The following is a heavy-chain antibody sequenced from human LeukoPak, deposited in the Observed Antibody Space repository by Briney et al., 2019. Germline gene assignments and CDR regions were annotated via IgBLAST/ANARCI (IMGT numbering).Heavy chain of an antibody. J-gene: IGHJ4*02. Sequence: GGSLRLTCAASGFTFRSYGMHWVRQAPGKGLEWVAVIWYDGSNKYYADSVKGRFTISRDSATNSLYLQMNDLKAEDTAVYYCARDSDWAFDYWGQGSLVTVSS. V-gene: IGHV3-33*01. CDR2: IWYDGSNK. CDR3: ARDSDWAFDY. D-gene: IGHD3-9*01. CDR1: GFTFRSYG.